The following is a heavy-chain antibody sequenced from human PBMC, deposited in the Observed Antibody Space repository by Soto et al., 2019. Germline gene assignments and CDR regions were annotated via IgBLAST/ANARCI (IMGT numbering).Heavy chain of an antibody. J-gene: IGHJ4*02. Sequence: SGPTLVNPTQTLRLTCTFSGFSLSTSGVGVGWIRQPPGKALEWLALIYWDDDKRYSPSLKSRLTITKDTSKNQVVLTMTNMDPVDTATYYCALSPLEQYYYDSSVYYPFRYWGQGTLVSVSS. CDR2: IYWDDDK. V-gene: IGHV2-5*02. CDR3: ALSPLEQYYYDSSVYYPFRY. D-gene: IGHD3-22*01. CDR1: GFSLSTSGVG.